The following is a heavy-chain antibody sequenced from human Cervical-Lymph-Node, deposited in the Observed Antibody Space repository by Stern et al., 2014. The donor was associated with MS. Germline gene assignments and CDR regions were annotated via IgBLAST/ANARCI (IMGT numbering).Heavy chain of an antibody. CDR3: AKGGGFLVTPTICSV. CDR1: GFTFSSYA. D-gene: IGHD3-3*01. Sequence: EVQLEESGGGFVQPGGSLRLSCAASGFTFSSYAMTWVRQAPGKGLEWVSFTSGSGDSTYHAESVKGQFTISRDNSKDTLYLQMNSLRAEDTAVYYCAKGGGFLVTPTICSVWGRGTLVTVSS. V-gene: IGHV3-23*04. CDR2: TSGSGDST. J-gene: IGHJ4*02.